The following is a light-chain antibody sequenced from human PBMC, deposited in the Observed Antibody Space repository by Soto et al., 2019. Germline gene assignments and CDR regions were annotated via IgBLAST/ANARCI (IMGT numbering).Light chain of an antibody. CDR2: DTS. CDR1: QFLSSY. CDR3: PQYGSSPIT. V-gene: IGKV3-20*01. J-gene: IGKJ5*01. Sequence: LMTQNPLSLPVTLGQPATLSCRASQFLSSYLAWYQQIPGQPPRLLIYDTSNRVAGIPARFSGSGSGTDFTLTISRLEPEDFAVYYCPQYGSSPITFGQRRLPAIK.